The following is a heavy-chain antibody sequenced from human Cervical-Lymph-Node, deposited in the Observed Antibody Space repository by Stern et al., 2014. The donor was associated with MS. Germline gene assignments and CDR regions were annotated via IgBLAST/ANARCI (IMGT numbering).Heavy chain of an antibody. CDR3: AKLYAPMDPDFDS. D-gene: IGHD2/OR15-2a*01. V-gene: IGHV3-30*18. Sequence: QLVESGGGVVQPGRSLRLSCTASGFTFDHYGIHWVRQAPGRGLEWVALISFDGSNKYYARSVRGRFTISRDNSKNTLYLQMNNLKPEDTATYYCAKLYAPMDPDFDSWGQGTRVTVSS. CDR2: ISFDGSNK. CDR1: GFTFDHYG. J-gene: IGHJ4*02.